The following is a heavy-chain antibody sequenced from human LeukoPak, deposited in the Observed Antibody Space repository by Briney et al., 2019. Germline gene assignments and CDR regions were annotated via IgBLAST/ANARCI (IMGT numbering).Heavy chain of an antibody. Sequence: SETLSLTCAVSGGSISSGGYSWSWIRQPPGKGLEWIGYIYHSGSTYYNPSLKSRVTVSVDRSKNQFSLKLSSVTAADTAVYYCARGRRPLGYCSGGSCYSFDPWGQGTLVIVSS. J-gene: IGHJ5*02. CDR3: ARGRRPLGYCSGGSCYSFDP. CDR2: IYHSGST. V-gene: IGHV4-30-2*01. D-gene: IGHD2-15*01. CDR1: GGSISSGGYS.